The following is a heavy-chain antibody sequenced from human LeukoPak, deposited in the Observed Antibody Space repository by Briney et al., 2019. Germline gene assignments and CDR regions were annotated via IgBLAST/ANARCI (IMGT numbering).Heavy chain of an antibody. V-gene: IGHV3-13*01. Sequence: GGSLRLSCAASGFTFSSYGVHWVRQATGKGLEWVSGIATAGDTYYPGSVKGRFTVSRENAKNSLYLQMDSLRAGDTAVYYCAREDWWTNGMDVWGQGTTVTVSS. D-gene: IGHD2-8*02. CDR3: AREDWWTNGMDV. J-gene: IGHJ6*02. CDR1: GFTFSSYG. CDR2: IATAGDT.